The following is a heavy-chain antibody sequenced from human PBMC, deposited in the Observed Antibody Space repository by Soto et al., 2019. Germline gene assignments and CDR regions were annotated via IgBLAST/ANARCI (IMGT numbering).Heavy chain of an antibody. Sequence: PGGSMRVSCAAAGFNLSSYSRHWVRQEPGKGLEWVAVISYDGSNKYYADSVKGRFTISRDNSKNTLYLQMNSLRAEDTAVYYCASRPSHYYYGMDVWGQGTTVTVSS. CDR2: ISYDGSNK. V-gene: IGHV3-30-3*01. CDR1: GFNLSSYS. J-gene: IGHJ6*02. CDR3: ASRPSHYYYGMDV.